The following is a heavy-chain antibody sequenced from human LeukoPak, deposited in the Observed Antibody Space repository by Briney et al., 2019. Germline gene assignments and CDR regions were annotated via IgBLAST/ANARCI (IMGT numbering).Heavy chain of an antibody. CDR1: GFTFTDYW. V-gene: IGHV3-7*01. J-gene: IGHJ5*02. D-gene: IGHD3-3*01. CDR2: IRQDGNEK. Sequence: GGSLRLSCAVSGFTFTDYWMNWVRQAPGKGLELVASIRQDGNEKSYMDAVKGRFTISRDNSKNTLYLQMNSLRPEDTAVYYCARTVYDFWSGYSPIEPWGQGTLVTVSS. CDR3: ARTVYDFWSGYSPIEP.